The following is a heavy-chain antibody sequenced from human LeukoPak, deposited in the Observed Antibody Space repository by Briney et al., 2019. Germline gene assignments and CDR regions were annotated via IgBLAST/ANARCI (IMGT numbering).Heavy chain of an antibody. CDR2: IYTSGST. Sequence: TSETLSLTCTVSGGSISSYYWSWIRQPAGKGLEWIGRIYTSGSTNYNPSLKSRVTMSVDTSKNQFSLKLSSVTAADTAVYYCAALGVVVRGEWFDPWGQGTLVTVSS. D-gene: IGHD2-15*01. J-gene: IGHJ5*02. CDR3: AALGVVVRGEWFDP. V-gene: IGHV4-4*07. CDR1: GGSISSYY.